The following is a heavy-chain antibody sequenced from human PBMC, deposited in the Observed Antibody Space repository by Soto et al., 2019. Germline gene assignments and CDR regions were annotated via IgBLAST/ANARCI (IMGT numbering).Heavy chain of an antibody. CDR3: ARDVVPAATGDYYYYGMDV. Sequence: GASVKVSCKASGYTFTSYYMHWVRQAPGQGLEWMGIINPSGGSTSSAQKFQGRVTMTRDTSTSTVYMELSSLRSEDTAVYYCARDVVPAATGDYYYYGMDVWGQGTTVTVSS. D-gene: IGHD2-2*01. J-gene: IGHJ6*02. CDR1: GYTFTSYY. CDR2: INPSGGST. V-gene: IGHV1-46*01.